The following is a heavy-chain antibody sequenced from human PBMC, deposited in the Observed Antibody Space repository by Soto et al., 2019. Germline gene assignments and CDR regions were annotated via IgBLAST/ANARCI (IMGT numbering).Heavy chain of an antibody. CDR2: INHSGTT. J-gene: IGHJ5*02. CDR3: ARGWRFDP. Sequence: SETLSLTCAVRVGSCSSYQWSWIRQTPGQGLEWIGEINHSGTTNYNPSLKSRITMSVDTSKKEFSLKLTSVTAADTAVYYCARGWRFDPWGQGTLVTVSS. V-gene: IGHV4-34*01. CDR1: VGSCSSYQ. D-gene: IGHD3-3*01.